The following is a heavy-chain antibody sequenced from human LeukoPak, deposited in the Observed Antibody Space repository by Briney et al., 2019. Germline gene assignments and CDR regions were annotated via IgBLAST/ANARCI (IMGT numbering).Heavy chain of an antibody. D-gene: IGHD3-10*01. CDR2: ISAYNGNT. CDR1: GGTLSSNG. Sequence: GASVKVSCKASGGTLSSNGIVWVRQAPGQGLEWMGWISAYNGNTNYAQKLQGRVTMTRDTSTSTAYMELRSLRSDDTAVYYCARGLGRFGESTDAFDIWGQGTIVTVSS. J-gene: IGHJ3*02. CDR3: ARGLGRFGESTDAFDI. V-gene: IGHV1-18*01.